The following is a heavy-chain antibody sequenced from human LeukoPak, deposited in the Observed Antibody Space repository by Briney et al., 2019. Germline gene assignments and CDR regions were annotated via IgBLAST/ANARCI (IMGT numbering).Heavy chain of an antibody. J-gene: IGHJ4*02. D-gene: IGHD6-13*01. CDR1: GFIFSTYD. CDR2: ISFDGSDK. CDR3: AKVLWQQLFDY. V-gene: IGHV3-30*18. Sequence: GGSLRLSCAASGFIFSTYDMHWVRQAPGKGLEWVAVISFDGSDKYYADSVKGRFTISRDNSKNTLYLQMNSLRANDTAVYYCAKVLWQQLFDYWGQGTLVTVSS.